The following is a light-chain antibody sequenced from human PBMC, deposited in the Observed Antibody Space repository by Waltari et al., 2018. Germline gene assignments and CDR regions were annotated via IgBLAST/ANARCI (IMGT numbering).Light chain of an antibody. Sequence: QSALTQPVSVSGSLGQSITISCTGSSSDIGAYDSVSWYQQHPGRAPTLMIFHVTERPSVISNRFSGSKSGNTASLTISGLQTEDEADYYCSSYTTSGTLVFGGGTKLTIL. V-gene: IGLV2-14*03. CDR3: SSYTTSGTLV. CDR1: SSDIGAYDS. CDR2: HVT. J-gene: IGLJ2*01.